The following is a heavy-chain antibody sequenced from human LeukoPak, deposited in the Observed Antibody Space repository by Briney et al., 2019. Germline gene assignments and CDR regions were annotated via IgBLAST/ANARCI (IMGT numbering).Heavy chain of an antibody. CDR3: AKVRRPPDTAMVPSFDY. D-gene: IGHD5-18*01. CDR2: ISGSGGST. V-gene: IGHV3-23*01. J-gene: IGHJ4*02. CDR1: GFTFSSYD. Sequence: LPGGSLRLSCAASGFTFSSYDMSWVRQAPGKGLEWVSVISGSGGSTYYADSVKGRFTISRDNSKDTLYLQMNSLRAEDTAVYYCAKVRRPPDTAMVPSFDYWGQGTLVTVSS.